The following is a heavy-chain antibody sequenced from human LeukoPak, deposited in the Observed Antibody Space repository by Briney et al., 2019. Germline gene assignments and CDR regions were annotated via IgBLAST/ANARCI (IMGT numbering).Heavy chain of an antibody. V-gene: IGHV3-21*01. J-gene: IGHJ4*02. CDR3: ARRADPKKRYCSSTSCYPFDY. CDR2: ISSSSSYI. D-gene: IGHD2-2*01. Sequence: GGSLRLSCAASGFTFSSYSMNWVRQAPGKGLEWVSSISSSSSYIYYSDSVKGRFTISRDNAKNSLYLQMNSLRAEDTAVYYCARRADPKKRYCSSTSCYPFDYWGQGTLVTVSS. CDR1: GFTFSSYS.